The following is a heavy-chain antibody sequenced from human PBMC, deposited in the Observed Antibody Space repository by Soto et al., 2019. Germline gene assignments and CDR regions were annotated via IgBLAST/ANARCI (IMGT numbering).Heavy chain of an antibody. CDR2: IWYDGSNK. V-gene: IGHV3-33*01. D-gene: IGHD3-22*01. Sequence: GGSLRLSCAASGFTFSSYGMHWVRQAPGKGLEWVAVIWYDGSNKYYADSVKGRFTISRDNSKNTLYLQMNSLRAEDTAVYYCAVGTYYYDSSGAFPPPWLITEWGQGTLVTVSS. J-gene: IGHJ4*02. CDR1: GFTFSSYG. CDR3: AVGTYYYDSSGAFPPPWLITE.